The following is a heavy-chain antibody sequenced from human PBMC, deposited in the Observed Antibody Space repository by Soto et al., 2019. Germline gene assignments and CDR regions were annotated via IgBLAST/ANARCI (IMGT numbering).Heavy chain of an antibody. V-gene: IGHV3-30*04. CDR3: ARGSTGYSSSWYDY. Sequence: GGSLRLSCAASGFTFSSYAMHWVRQAPGKGLEWVAVISYDGSNKYYADSVKGRFTISRDNSKNTLYLQMNSLRAEDTAVYYCARGSTGYSSSWYDYWGQGTLVTVSS. J-gene: IGHJ4*02. CDR2: ISYDGSNK. CDR1: GFTFSSYA. D-gene: IGHD6-13*01.